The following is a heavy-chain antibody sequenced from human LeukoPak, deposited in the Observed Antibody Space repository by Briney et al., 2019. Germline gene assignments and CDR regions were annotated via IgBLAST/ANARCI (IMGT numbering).Heavy chain of an antibody. J-gene: IGHJ4*02. Sequence: GGSLRLSCAASGFTFSSYSMNWVRQAPGKGLEWVSSISSSSSCIYYADSVKGRFTISRDNAKNSLYLQMNSLRAEDTAVYYCARDAPPSSLDYWGQGTLVTVFS. CDR3: ARDAPPSSLDY. CDR1: GFTFSSYS. CDR2: ISSSSSCI. V-gene: IGHV3-21*01.